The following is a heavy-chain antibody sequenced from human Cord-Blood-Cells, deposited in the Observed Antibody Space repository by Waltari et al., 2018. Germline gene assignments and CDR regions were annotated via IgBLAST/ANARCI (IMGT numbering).Heavy chain of an antibody. Sequence: QVQLQQSGPGLVKPSQTLPLTCAIPGDSVSSNSAAWNCIRQSPSRGLEWLGRTYYRCKRYNDDAVSVKSRITINPDTSKNQFSLQLNSVTPEDTAVYYCARGAGNDAFDIWGQGTMVTVSS. D-gene: IGHD6-25*01. V-gene: IGHV6-1*01. J-gene: IGHJ3*02. CDR2: TYYRCKRYN. CDR1: GDSVSSNSAA. CDR3: ARGAGNDAFDI.